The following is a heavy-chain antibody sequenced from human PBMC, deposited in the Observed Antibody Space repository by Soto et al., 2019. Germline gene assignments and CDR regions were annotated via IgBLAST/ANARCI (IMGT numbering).Heavy chain of an antibody. J-gene: IGHJ4*02. D-gene: IGHD1-26*01. Sequence: GGSLRLSCAASGFTCSTFSMNWVRQAPGKGLQWISYISTSSATIHYADSVKGRFTISRDNAKNLLYLQMNSLRDEDTAMYYCARDGATTGHWDFWGQGTLVTVSS. CDR1: GFTCSTFS. CDR2: ISTSSATI. CDR3: ARDGATTGHWDF. V-gene: IGHV3-48*02.